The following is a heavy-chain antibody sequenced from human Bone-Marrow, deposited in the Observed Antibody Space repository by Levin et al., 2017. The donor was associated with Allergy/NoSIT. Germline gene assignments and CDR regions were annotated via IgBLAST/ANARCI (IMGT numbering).Heavy chain of an antibody. CDR1: GFTFGSAA. Sequence: SVKVSCKASGFTFGSAAIHWVRQAPGQRLEWIGWIAFGSGNTRYAQKFQERVTFTRDISTSTAYMEVSSLKFEDTAVYYCATDRGGGLDPWGQGALVTVSS. D-gene: IGHD3-16*01. CDR3: ATDRGGGLDP. CDR2: IAFGSGNT. J-gene: IGHJ5*02. V-gene: IGHV1-58*02.